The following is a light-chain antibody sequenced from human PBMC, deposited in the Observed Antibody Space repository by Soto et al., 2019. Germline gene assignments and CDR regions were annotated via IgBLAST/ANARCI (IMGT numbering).Light chain of an antibody. CDR1: QSVSTN. CDR3: QQYNNWPPRT. CDR2: GAS. J-gene: IGKJ1*01. V-gene: IGKV3-15*01. Sequence: EIVMTQSPATLSVSPGERATLSCRASQSVSTNLAWYQKKPGQAPRLLIYGASTRATGIPARFSGSGSGTEFTLTVSSLQSEDFAFYYCQQYNNWPPRTFGQGTKVEIK.